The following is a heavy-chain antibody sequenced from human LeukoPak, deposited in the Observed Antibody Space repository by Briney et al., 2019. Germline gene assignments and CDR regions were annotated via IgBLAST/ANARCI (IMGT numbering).Heavy chain of an antibody. D-gene: IGHD6-19*01. CDR2: ISAYNGNT. CDR3: ARVWLADRQYYYFDY. Sequence: ASVKVSCKASGYSFTSCGISWVRQAPGQGLEWMGWISAYNGNTNYAQKFRGRVTMTTDTSTSTAYMELRSLRSDDTAVYYCARVWLADRQYYYFDYWGQGTLVTVSS. CDR1: GYSFTSCG. J-gene: IGHJ4*02. V-gene: IGHV1-18*01.